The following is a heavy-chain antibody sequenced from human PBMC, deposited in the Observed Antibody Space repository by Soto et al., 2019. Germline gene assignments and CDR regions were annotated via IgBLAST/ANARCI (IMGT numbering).Heavy chain of an antibody. V-gene: IGHV1-2*04. CDR1: GYTFTGYY. J-gene: IGHJ6*02. D-gene: IGHD1-1*01. CDR3: ARDQSPLEFVIPYYYYYGMDV. CDR2: INPNSGGT. Sequence: ASVKVSCKASGYTFTGYYMHWVRQAPGQGLEWMGWINPNSGGTNYAQKFQGWVTMTRDTSISTAYMGLSRLRSDDTAVYYCARDQSPLEFVIPYYYYYGMDVWGQGTTVTVSS.